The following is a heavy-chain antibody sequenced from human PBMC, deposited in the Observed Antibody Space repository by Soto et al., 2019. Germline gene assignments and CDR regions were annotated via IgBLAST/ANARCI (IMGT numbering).Heavy chain of an antibody. CDR1: GFTFSSYS. CDR2: ISVGGVAS. D-gene: IGHD2-2*01. J-gene: IGHJ1*01. V-gene: IGHV3-23*01. Sequence: EVQLLESGGGLVQPGGSLRLSCAASGFTFSSYSIGWVRQAPGRGLEWVSAISVGGVASSYADSVRGRFTISRDNSKNTVYLQINSLRAEDTAVYFCANAYCSSTSCRAEYLQHWGQGTLVTVSS. CDR3: ANAYCSSTSCRAEYLQH.